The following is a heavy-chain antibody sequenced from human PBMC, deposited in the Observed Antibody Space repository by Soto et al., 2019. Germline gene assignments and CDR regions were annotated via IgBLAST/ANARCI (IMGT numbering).Heavy chain of an antibody. J-gene: IGHJ4*02. V-gene: IGHV4-4*02. D-gene: IGHD3-10*01. CDR3: ARRWGEARGDF. CDR2: IYHGGST. Sequence: QVQLQESGPGLVKPSGTLSLTCAVSGGSISSSNWWSWVRQPPGKGLQWIGEIYHGGSTNYTPSLKGRVTISVDKSRNQFSLKLSSVTASDTAVYYCARRWGEARGDFWGQGTLVSVAS. CDR1: GGSISSSNW.